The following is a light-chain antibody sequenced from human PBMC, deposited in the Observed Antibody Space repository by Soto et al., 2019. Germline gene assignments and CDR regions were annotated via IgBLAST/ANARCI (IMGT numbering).Light chain of an antibody. CDR3: SSYPTSSTYA. Sequence: QSALTQPASVSGAPGQSITISCTGTSIDVGAYNYVSWYQHHPGKAPKLMIYDVSNRPSGVSNRFSGSKSGDTASLTISGLQAEDEADYYCSSYPTSSTYAFGTGTKLTVL. CDR1: SIDVGAYNY. J-gene: IGLJ1*01. CDR2: DVS. V-gene: IGLV2-14*03.